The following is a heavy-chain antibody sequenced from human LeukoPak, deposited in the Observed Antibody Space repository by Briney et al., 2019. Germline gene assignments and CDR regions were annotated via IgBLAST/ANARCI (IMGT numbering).Heavy chain of an antibody. CDR1: GYTFNTYG. Sequence: GASVKVSCKASGYTFNTYGITWVRQAPGQGLEWMGWIRTYNGETHYAEKLQGRVIMTTDTSTNTAYMELSSLRSEDTAVYYCARYRLRGYCSSTSCYKGNAFDIWGQGTMVTVSS. V-gene: IGHV1-18*01. J-gene: IGHJ3*02. D-gene: IGHD2-2*02. CDR2: IRTYNGET. CDR3: ARYRLRGYCSSTSCYKGNAFDI.